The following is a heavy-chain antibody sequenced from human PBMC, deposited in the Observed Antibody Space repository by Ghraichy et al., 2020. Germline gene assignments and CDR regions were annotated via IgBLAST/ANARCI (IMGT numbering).Heavy chain of an antibody. V-gene: IGHV3-30*03. J-gene: IGHJ6*02. CDR3: ARDIVVVPPAIRLIPETTYYYYGMDV. CDR1: GFTFSSYG. D-gene: IGHD2-2*02. CDR2: ISYDGSNK. Sequence: GESLNISCAASGFTFSSYGMHWVRQAPGKGLEWVAVISYDGSNKYYVDSVKGRFTISRDNSKNTLYLQMNSLRAEDTAVYYCARDIVVVPPAIRLIPETTYYYYGMDVWGQGTTVTVSS.